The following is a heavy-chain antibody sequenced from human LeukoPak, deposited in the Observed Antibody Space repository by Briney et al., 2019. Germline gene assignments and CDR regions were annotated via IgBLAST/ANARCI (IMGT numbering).Heavy chain of an antibody. J-gene: IGHJ3*01. Sequence: GGSLRLSCAASGFAFSTYEMNWVRQAPGKGLEWVSYISSSGNNIDYVDSVKGRFTISRDNAENSLYLQMNSLRAEDTAVYYCAAYYYDSSPKAVWGQGTMVTVSS. CDR2: ISSSGNNI. CDR1: GFAFSTYE. D-gene: IGHD3-22*01. CDR3: AAYYYDSSPKAV. V-gene: IGHV3-48*03.